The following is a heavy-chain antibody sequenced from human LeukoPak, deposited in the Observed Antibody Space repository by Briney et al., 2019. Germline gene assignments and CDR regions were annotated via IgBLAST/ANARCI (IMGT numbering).Heavy chain of an antibody. CDR3: ARHGHNSYFDY. Sequence: SETLSLTCTVSGGSISSSTSSWGWIRQPPGDGLEWIGNFYQSGDTYYNPSLKSRVSISVDTSKNQFSLKLSSVTAADTAVYYCARHGHNSYFDYWGQGTLVTVSS. J-gene: IGHJ4*02. D-gene: IGHD5-24*01. V-gene: IGHV4-39*01. CDR2: FYQSGDT. CDR1: GGSISSSTSS.